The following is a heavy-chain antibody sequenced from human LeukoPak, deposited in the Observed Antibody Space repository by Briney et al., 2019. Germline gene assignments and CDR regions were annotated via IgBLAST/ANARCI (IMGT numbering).Heavy chain of an antibody. CDR3: ARADTHHIHSSSWHFDY. Sequence: SETLSLTCTISGGSISSYYWSCIRQPPGKGLEWFGYVSYSGSTNYNPSLKSRVTISVDTSTNQFSLKLTSVTAADTAVYYCARADTHHIHSSSWHFDYWGQGTLVTVSS. V-gene: IGHV4-59*01. J-gene: IGHJ4*02. CDR2: VSYSGST. CDR1: GGSISSYY. D-gene: IGHD6-13*01.